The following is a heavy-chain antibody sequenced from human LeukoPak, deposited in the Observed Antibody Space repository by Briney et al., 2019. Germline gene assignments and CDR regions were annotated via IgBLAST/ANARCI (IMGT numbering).Heavy chain of an antibody. D-gene: IGHD2-15*01. J-gene: IGHJ6*03. CDR1: GFTFDDYG. V-gene: IGHV3-20*01. CDR3: ARDRGVVVAGKYFYYMDV. Sequence: GGSLRLSCAASGFTFDDYGMSWVRQAPGKGLEWVSVINWNGGSTGYADSVKGRFTISRDNAKNSLYLQMNSLRAEDTALYHCARDRGVVVAGKYFYYMDVWGKGTTVTVSS. CDR2: INWNGGST.